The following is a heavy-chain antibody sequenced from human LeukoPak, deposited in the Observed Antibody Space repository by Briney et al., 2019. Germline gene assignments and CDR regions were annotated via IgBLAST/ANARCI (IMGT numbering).Heavy chain of an antibody. CDR1: GGTFSSYA. V-gene: IGHV1-69*13. Sequence: SVKVSCKASGGTFSSYAISWVRQAPGQGLEWMGGVIPIFGTANYAQKFQGRVTITADESTSTAYMELSSLRSEDTAVYYCAREGLYYYEAGWANAFDIWGQGTMVTVSS. CDR2: VIPIFGTA. D-gene: IGHD3-22*01. CDR3: AREGLYYYEAGWANAFDI. J-gene: IGHJ3*02.